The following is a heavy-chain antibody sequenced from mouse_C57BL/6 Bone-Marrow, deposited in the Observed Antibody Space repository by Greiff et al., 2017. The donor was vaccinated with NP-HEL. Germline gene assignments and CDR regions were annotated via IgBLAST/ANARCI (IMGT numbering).Heavy chain of an antibody. Sequence: QVQLKQPGAELVMPGASVKLSCKASGYTFTSYWMHWVRQRPGQGLEWIGEIDPSDSYTNYNQNFKVKSTLTVDKSSSTAYMQLSRLTSEDSAVYYSAREVINTAEYWGQGTTITVSS. CDR2: IDPSDSYT. D-gene: IGHD1-1*01. V-gene: IGHV1-69*01. J-gene: IGHJ2*01. CDR1: GYTFTSYW. CDR3: AREVINTAEY.